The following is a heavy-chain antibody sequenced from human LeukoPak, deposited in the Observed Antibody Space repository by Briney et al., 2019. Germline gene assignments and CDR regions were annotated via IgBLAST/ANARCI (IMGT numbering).Heavy chain of an antibody. Sequence: GGSLRLSCAASGFTFSSYAMHWVRQAPGKGLEWVAVISYDGSNKYYADSVKGRFTISRDNSKNTLYLQMNSLRAEDTAVHYCAREGSGPAFGVVPRGMDVWGQGTTVTVSS. CDR3: AREGSGPAFGVVPRGMDV. CDR1: GFTFSSYA. CDR2: ISYDGSNK. V-gene: IGHV3-30-3*01. J-gene: IGHJ6*02. D-gene: IGHD3-3*01.